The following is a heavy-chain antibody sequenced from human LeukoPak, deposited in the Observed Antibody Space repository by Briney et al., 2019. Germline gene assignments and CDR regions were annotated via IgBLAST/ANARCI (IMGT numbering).Heavy chain of an antibody. CDR1: GGSFSGYY. V-gene: IGHV4-34*01. CDR2: TNHSGST. Sequence: SETLSLTCAVYGGSFSGYYWSWIRQPPGKGLEWIGETNHSGSTNYNPSLKSRVTISVDTSKNQFSLKLSSVTAADTAVYYCARDYPRFDFWSGYYAAFDIWGQGTMVTVSS. CDR3: ARDYPRFDFWSGYYAAFDI. J-gene: IGHJ3*02. D-gene: IGHD3-3*01.